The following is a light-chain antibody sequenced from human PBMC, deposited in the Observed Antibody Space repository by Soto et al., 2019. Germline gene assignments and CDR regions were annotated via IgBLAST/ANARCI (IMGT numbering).Light chain of an antibody. V-gene: IGLV1-40*01. CDR2: GNS. CDR1: NSNIGAGYD. J-gene: IGLJ1*01. Sequence: SALTQPPSVSGAPGQRVTISCTGSNSNIGAGYDVHWYQQLPGTAPKLLIYGNSNRPSGVPDRFSGSKSGTSASLTITGLQAEDEADYYCQSYGDSLSGYVFGTGTKVTV. CDR3: QSYGDSLSGYV.